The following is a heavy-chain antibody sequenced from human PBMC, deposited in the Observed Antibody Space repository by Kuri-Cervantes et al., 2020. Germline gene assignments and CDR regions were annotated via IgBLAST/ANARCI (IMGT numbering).Heavy chain of an antibody. J-gene: IGHJ3*02. CDR1: GFTFSNSD. Sequence: GESLKISCAASGFTFSNSDMNWVRQAPGKGLEWVSGVSWNGSRTHYADSVKGRFTISRDNSKNTLYLQMNSLRAEDTAVYYCAGGEPAAFDIWGQGTMVTVSS. D-gene: IGHD1-14*01. CDR3: AGGEPAAFDI. V-gene: IGHV3-19*01. CDR2: VSWNGSRT.